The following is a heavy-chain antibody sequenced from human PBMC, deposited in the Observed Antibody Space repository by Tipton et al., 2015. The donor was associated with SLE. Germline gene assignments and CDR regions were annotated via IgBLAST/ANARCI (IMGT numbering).Heavy chain of an antibody. Sequence: SLRLSCVASGFTFRSHGIHWVRQAPGKGLEWVAVISNDENRKYYADSVKGRFSISRDNSKNTVNLQMSSLTIEDTAVYYCAKDPLGCAGDCAPDFWGQGTLVAVSS. CDR1: GFTFRSHG. CDR2: ISNDENRK. CDR3: AKDPLGCAGDCAPDF. V-gene: IGHV3-30*18. D-gene: IGHD2-21*02. J-gene: IGHJ4*02.